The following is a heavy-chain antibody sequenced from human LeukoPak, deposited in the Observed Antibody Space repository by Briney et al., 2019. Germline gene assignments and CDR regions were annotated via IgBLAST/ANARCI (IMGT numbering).Heavy chain of an antibody. Sequence: SETLSLTCTVSGGSISSSSYYWGWLRQPPGKGLEWIGSIYYSGSTYYNPSLKSRVTISVDTSKNQFSLKLSSVTAADTAVYYCARSMIVVVSWGQGTLVTVSS. CDR2: IYYSGST. V-gene: IGHV4-39*01. CDR1: GGSISSSSYY. D-gene: IGHD3-22*01. J-gene: IGHJ4*02. CDR3: ARSMIVVVS.